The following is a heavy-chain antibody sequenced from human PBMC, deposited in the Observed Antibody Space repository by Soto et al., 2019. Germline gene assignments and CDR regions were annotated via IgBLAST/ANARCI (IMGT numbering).Heavy chain of an antibody. CDR2: ISSSSSYI. Sequence: GGSLRLSCAASGFTFSSYSMNWVRQAPGKGLEWVSSISSSSSYIYYADSVKGRFTISRDNAKNSLYLQMNSLRAEDTAVYYCARGHDCSGGSCYSLPLDYWGQGTLVTVSS. CDR3: ARGHDCSGGSCYSLPLDY. J-gene: IGHJ4*02. D-gene: IGHD2-15*01. V-gene: IGHV3-21*01. CDR1: GFTFSSYS.